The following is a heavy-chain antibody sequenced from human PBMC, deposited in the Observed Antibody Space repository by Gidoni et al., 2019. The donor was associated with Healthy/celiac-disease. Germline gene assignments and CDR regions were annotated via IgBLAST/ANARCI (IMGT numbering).Heavy chain of an antibody. J-gene: IGHJ6*02. Sequence: EVQLVESGGGLVKPGGSLRLSCAASGFTFSTAWMSWVRQAPGKGLEWVGRIKSKTDGGTTDYAAPVKGRFTISRDDSKNTLYLQMNSLKTEDTAVYYCTTVPQGATTNYYGMDVWGQGTTVTVSS. V-gene: IGHV3-15*01. CDR3: TTVPQGATTNYYGMDV. D-gene: IGHD1-26*01. CDR2: IKSKTDGGTT. CDR1: GFTFSTAW.